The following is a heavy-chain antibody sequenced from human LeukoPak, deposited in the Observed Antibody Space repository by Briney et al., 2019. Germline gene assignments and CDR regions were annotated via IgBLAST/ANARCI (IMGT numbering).Heavy chain of an antibody. CDR3: AKPQGYYDA. V-gene: IGHV3-23*01. CDR2: IYGSDDKT. J-gene: IGHJ5*02. Sequence: GGSLRLSCVASGFTFSNYARSWVRQAPGKGLELVSGIYGSDDKTVYGDAVKGRFTISRDNSKNKLYLQMNSLRADDTAVYYCAKPQGYYDAWGQGALVTVSS. D-gene: IGHD2-15*01. CDR1: GFTFSNYA.